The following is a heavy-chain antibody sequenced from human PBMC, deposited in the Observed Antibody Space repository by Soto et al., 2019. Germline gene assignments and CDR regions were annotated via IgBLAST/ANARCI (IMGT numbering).Heavy chain of an antibody. Sequence: EVQLVESGGGLLQPGGSLRLSFAASGFTFSNYWMNWVRQAPGKGLVWVSRINSDGSTTNYAYSVKRRFTISRENAKNTLQLQIISPKADDMAVYSCARCDFGSGKDVWGEVTSVTVSS. J-gene: IGHJ6*04. CDR1: GFTFSNYW. CDR3: ARCDFGSGKDV. CDR2: INSDGSTT. V-gene: IGHV3-74*01. D-gene: IGHD3-3*01.